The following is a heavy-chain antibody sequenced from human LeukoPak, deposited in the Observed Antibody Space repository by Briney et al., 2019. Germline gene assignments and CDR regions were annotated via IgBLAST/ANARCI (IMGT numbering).Heavy chain of an antibody. Sequence: KPGGSLRLSCTASGFTFSDHYMSWSRLSPGKGLEWLSYITSSGTTSDYADSVKGRFTISRDNAKNSMYLQMNSLRPEDTAVYYCARDPDYGDPDWGQGTLVTVSS. D-gene: IGHD4-17*01. CDR2: ITSSGTTS. CDR1: GFTFSDHY. J-gene: IGHJ4*02. CDR3: ARDPDYGDPD. V-gene: IGHV3-11*01.